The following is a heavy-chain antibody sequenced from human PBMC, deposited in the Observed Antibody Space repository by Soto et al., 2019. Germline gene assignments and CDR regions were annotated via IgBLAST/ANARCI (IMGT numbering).Heavy chain of an antibody. J-gene: IGHJ6*02. CDR1: GGSISGYY. CDR3: ARDLWGYCGTDCYPLDV. D-gene: IGHD2-21*02. V-gene: IGHV4-59*01. Sequence: QVQLQESGPGLVKPSETLSLTCTVSGGSISGYYWSWIRQPPGKGLEWIGYMYNTGSTVYNPSFQSRVTLTVDTSKSQFSLRLNSVTAADTAVYYCARDLWGYCGTDCYPLDVWGQGTTVTVSS. CDR2: MYNTGST.